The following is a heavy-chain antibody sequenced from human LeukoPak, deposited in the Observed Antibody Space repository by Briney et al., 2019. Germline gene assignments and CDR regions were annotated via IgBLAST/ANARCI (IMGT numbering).Heavy chain of an antibody. CDR3: ARDSTDIGYSYGLNWFDP. CDR2: IYYSGST. V-gene: IGHV4-59*01. CDR1: GGSISSYY. Sequence: SETLSLTCTVSGGSISSYYWSWIRQPPGKGLEWIGYIYYSGSTNYNPSLKSRVTISVDTSKNQFSLKLSSVTAADTAVYYCARDSTDIGYSYGLNWFDPWAREPWSPSPQ. D-gene: IGHD5-18*01. J-gene: IGHJ5*02.